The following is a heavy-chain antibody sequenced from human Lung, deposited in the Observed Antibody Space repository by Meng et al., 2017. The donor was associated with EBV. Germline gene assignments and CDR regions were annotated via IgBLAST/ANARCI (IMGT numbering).Heavy chain of an antibody. V-gene: IGHV1-69*01. CDR3: ARSSFSSGWYVSNY. CDR1: GGNCSNAA. Sequence: QEKLVPGGAEVKKPGSSVNVCCKGSGGNCSNAAVNWVRQAPGQGLEWMGGIIPVYGTAKYGQKFQARVTITAEESTGTAYMELSRLISEDTAVYYCARSSFSSGWYVSNYWGQGTLVTVSS. D-gene: IGHD6-19*01. J-gene: IGHJ4*02. CDR2: IIPVYGTA.